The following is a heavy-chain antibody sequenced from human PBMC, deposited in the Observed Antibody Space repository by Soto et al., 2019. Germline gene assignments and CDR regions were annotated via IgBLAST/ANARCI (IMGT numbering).Heavy chain of an antibody. CDR3: ARDHGSSWYFNYYYYYYMDV. J-gene: IGHJ6*03. D-gene: IGHD6-13*01. CDR1: GFTFSSYW. CDR2: IKQDGSEK. V-gene: IGHV3-7*01. Sequence: GGSLRLSCAASGFTFSSYWMSWVRQAPGKGLEWVANIKQDGSEKYYVDSVKGRFTISRDNAKNSLYLQMNSLRAEDTAVYYCARDHGSSWYFNYYYYYYMDVWGKGTTVTVSS.